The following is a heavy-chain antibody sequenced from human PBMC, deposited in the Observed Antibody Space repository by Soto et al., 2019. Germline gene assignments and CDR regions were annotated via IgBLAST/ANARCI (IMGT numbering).Heavy chain of an antibody. CDR1: GYAFTSYA. V-gene: IGHV1-3*01. CDR3: ARDLGYALPDY. CDR2: INAGNGNT. J-gene: IGHJ4*02. D-gene: IGHD2-15*01. Sequence: ASVKVSCKASGYAFTSYAMYWVRQAPGQRLEWMGWINAGNGNTKYSQKLQGRVTITRDTSASTAYMELSSLRSEDTAVYYCARDLGYALPDYWGQGTLVTVSS.